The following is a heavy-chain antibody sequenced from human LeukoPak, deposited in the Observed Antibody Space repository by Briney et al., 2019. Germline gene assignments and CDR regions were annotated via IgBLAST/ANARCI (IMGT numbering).Heavy chain of an antibody. Sequence: SETLSLTCTVSGGSISSGSYSGSWIRQPAGEGLEWIGRIYTTGSTNYNPSLQSRVTISVDTSKNQFSLKLNSVTAAHTAVYYCARGSPISMVRGVSNWFDPWGQGTLVTVSS. CDR2: IYTTGST. CDR1: GGSISSGSYS. J-gene: IGHJ5*02. V-gene: IGHV4-61*02. CDR3: ARGSPISMVRGVSNWFDP. D-gene: IGHD3-10*01.